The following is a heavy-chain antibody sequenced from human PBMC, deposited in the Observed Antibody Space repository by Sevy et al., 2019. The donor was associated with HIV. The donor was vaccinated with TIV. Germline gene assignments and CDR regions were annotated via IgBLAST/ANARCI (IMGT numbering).Heavy chain of an antibody. CDR3: AARKDDFDF. V-gene: IGHV3-23*01. D-gene: IGHD2-15*01. CDR1: GFTFSDFA. Sequence: GGSLRLSCAASGFTFSDFAMSWVRQAPGKGLEWVSAISGSGTKTYYSDSVRGRFTISRDNSKNTQYLQMNSLRTEDTAVYYCAARKDDFDFWGQRTLVTVSS. CDR2: ISGSGTKT. J-gene: IGHJ4*02.